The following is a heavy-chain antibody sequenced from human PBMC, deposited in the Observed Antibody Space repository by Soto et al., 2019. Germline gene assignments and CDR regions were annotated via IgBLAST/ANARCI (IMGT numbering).Heavy chain of an antibody. CDR1: GFTFSSYG. J-gene: IGHJ4*02. Sequence: QVQLVESGGGVVQPGRSLRLSCAASGFTFSSYGMHWVRQAPGKGLEWVAVISYDGSNKYYADSVKGRFTISRDNSKNTLYLQMNSLRAEDTAVYYCATGTGLRYFDWLLESGYWGQGTLVTVSS. D-gene: IGHD3-9*01. V-gene: IGHV3-30*03. CDR3: ATGTGLRYFDWLLESGY. CDR2: ISYDGSNK.